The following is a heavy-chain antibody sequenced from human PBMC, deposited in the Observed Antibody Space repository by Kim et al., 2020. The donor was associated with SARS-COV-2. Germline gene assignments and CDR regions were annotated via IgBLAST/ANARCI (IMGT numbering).Heavy chain of an antibody. CDR2: IYYSGST. CDR1: GGSISSSSYY. D-gene: IGHD1-26*01. Sequence: SETLSLTCTVSGGSISSSSYYWGWIRQPPGKGLEWIGSIYYSGSTYYNPSLKSRVTISVDTSKNQFSLKLSSVTAADTAVYYCARQKGGSYWDYYYGMDVWGQGTTVTVSS. CDR3: ARQKGGSYWDYYYGMDV. V-gene: IGHV4-39*01. J-gene: IGHJ6*02.